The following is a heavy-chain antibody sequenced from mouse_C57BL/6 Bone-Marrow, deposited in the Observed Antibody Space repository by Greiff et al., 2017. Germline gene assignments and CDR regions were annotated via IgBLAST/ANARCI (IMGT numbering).Heavy chain of an antibody. CDR3: ARWDDPRFAY. V-gene: IGHV1-81*01. CDR2: IYPRSGNT. D-gene: IGHD2-3*01. Sequence: VQLQQSGAELARPGASVKLSCKASGYTFTSYGISWVKQRTGQGLEWIGEIYPRSGNTYYNEKFKGKATLTADKSSSTADMQLSSLTSEDSAVYYCARWDDPRFAYWGQGTLVTISA. J-gene: IGHJ3*01. CDR1: GYTFTSYG.